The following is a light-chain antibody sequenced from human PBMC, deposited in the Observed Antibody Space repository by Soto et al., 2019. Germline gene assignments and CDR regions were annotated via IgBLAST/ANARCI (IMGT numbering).Light chain of an antibody. Sequence: DVVLTQSPLSLPVTPGEPASISCRSNQSLLHRNGYNYLDWYLQKPGQSPQLLIYLGSNRASGVPDKFSGSGSGTHFTPKISRVEAEDVGVYYCMQGLQTPQITFGQGTRLEIK. CDR1: QSLLHRNGYNY. J-gene: IGKJ5*01. CDR2: LGS. CDR3: MQGLQTPQIT. V-gene: IGKV2-28*01.